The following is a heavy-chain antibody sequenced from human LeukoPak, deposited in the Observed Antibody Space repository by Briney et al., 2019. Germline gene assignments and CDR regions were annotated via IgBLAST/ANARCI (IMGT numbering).Heavy chain of an antibody. CDR3: ARDHRPEIQYYYMDV. J-gene: IGHJ6*03. Sequence: PGGPLRLSCAASGISFSNYGMHWVRQATGKGPEWVAALFYDGSTEYYADSVRGRFTISRDISKNTFYLQMNSLAAEDTAVYYCARDHRPEIQYYYMDVWGKEPTVGVSS. CDR2: LFYDGSTE. V-gene: IGHV3-33*01. D-gene: IGHD1-14*01. CDR1: GISFSNYG.